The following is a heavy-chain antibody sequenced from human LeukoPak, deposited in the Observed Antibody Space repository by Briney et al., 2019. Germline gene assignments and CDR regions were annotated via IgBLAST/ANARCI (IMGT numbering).Heavy chain of an antibody. J-gene: IGHJ4*02. CDR3: AKESYYYDSSGYYSRTFDY. Sequence: GGSLRLSCAASGFTFDDYAMHWVRQAPGKGLEWVSGISWNSGSIGYADSVKGRFTISRDNAKNSLYLQMNSLRAEDPALYYCAKESYYYDSSGYYSRTFDYWGQGTLVTVSS. CDR2: ISWNSGSI. D-gene: IGHD3-22*01. CDR1: GFTFDDYA. V-gene: IGHV3-9*01.